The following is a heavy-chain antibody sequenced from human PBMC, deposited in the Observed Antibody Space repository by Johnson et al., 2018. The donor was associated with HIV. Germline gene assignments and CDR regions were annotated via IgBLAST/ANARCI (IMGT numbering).Heavy chain of an antibody. CDR1: GFTFDDYG. CDR3: ANLPTRRSYYTLGAFDI. Sequence: EVQLVESGGGLVQPGGSLRLSCAASGFTFDDYGMSWVRQAPGKGLEWVSGINWNGGSTGYAASVKGRFTISRDNSKNTLYLQMNTLRVEDTAVYYCANLPTRRSYYTLGAFDIWGQGTMVTVSS. D-gene: IGHD1-26*01. V-gene: IGHV3-20*04. CDR2: INWNGGST. J-gene: IGHJ3*02.